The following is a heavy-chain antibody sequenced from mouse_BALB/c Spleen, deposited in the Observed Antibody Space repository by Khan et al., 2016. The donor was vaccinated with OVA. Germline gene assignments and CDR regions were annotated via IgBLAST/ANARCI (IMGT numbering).Heavy chain of an antibody. D-gene: IGHD2-14*01. J-gene: IGHJ1*01. CDR1: GYTFTTAG. CDR2: INTHSGVP. V-gene: IGHV9-4*02. Sequence: QIQLVQSGPELKKPGETVRISCKASGYTFTTAGMQWVQKMPGKGLKWIGWINTHSGVPKYAEDFKGRFAFSLETSASTAYLQISNLKNEDTATYFCARSYRYYWYFDVRGAGTTVTVSS. CDR3: ARSYRYYWYFDV.